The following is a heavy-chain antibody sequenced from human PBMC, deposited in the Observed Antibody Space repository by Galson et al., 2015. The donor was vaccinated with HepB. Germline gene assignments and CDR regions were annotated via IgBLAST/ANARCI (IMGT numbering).Heavy chain of an antibody. CDR1: GYSFTSYW. D-gene: IGHD5-18*01. Sequence: QSGAEVKKPGESLRISCKGSGYSFTSYWISWVRQMPGKGLEWMGRIDPSDSYTNYSPSFQGHVTISADKSISTAYLQWSSLKASDTAMYYCARSGYSYGYLSEWPGLDTDYWGQGTLVTVSS. V-gene: IGHV5-10-1*01. J-gene: IGHJ4*02. CDR3: ARSGYSYGYLSEWPGLDTDY. CDR2: IDPSDSYT.